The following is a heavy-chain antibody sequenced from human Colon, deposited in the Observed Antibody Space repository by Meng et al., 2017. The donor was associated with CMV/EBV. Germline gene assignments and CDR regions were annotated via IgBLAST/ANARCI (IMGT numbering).Heavy chain of an antibody. J-gene: IGHJ4*02. CDR1: GFTFTSYA. D-gene: IGHD2-21*01. CDR2: ISSSSRDI. V-gene: IGHV3-21*04. Sequence: GESLKISCAASGFTFTSYAMNWVRQAPGKGLEWVSSISSSSRDINYADSVKGRFTISRDNAKNSLYLQMNSLRAEDTAVYYCAKEGGIGDWYYFDYWGQGTLVTVSS. CDR3: AKEGGIGDWYYFDY.